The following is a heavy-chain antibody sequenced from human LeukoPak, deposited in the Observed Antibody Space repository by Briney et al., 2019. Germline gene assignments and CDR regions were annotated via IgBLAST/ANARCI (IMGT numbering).Heavy chain of an antibody. CDR2: MNPDSGNT. CDR1: GYTFTSYD. Sequence: ASVKVSCKASGYTFTSYDINWVRQAPGQGLEWMGWMNPDSGNTGYAQKFQGRVTMTRNTSISTAYMELSSLRSEDTAVYYCASYEYSSSSNFDYWGQGTLVTVSS. D-gene: IGHD6-6*01. V-gene: IGHV1-8*01. CDR3: ASYEYSSSSNFDY. J-gene: IGHJ4*02.